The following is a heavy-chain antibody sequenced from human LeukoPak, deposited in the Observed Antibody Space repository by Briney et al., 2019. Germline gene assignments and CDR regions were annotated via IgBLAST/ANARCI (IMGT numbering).Heavy chain of an antibody. CDR1: GFTFSGYN. V-gene: IGHV3-48*02. CDR2: ISSSSSTM. D-gene: IGHD2-15*01. Sequence: PGGSLRLSCAASGFTFSGYNMNWVRQAPGKGLEWVSYISSSSSTMYYADSVKGRFTISRDNAKNSLYLQMNSLRDEDTAVYYCARDQGGPTPQGWFDPWGQGTLVTVSS. CDR3: ARDQGGPTPQGWFDP. J-gene: IGHJ5*02.